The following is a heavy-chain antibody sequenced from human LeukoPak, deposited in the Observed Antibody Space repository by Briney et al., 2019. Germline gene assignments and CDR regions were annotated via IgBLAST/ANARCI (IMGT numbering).Heavy chain of an antibody. Sequence: GGSLRLSCTASGFNFRTPWMSWVRQSPAKGLEFLANIKYDGTVKNYVDSVKGRFTISRDNPRNSLYLQMDSLRAEDTAVYYCARDPDSSSFDYWGQGALVTVSS. CDR3: ARDPDSSSFDY. J-gene: IGHJ4*02. CDR1: GFNFRTPW. V-gene: IGHV3-7*01. CDR2: IKYDGTVK. D-gene: IGHD6-13*01.